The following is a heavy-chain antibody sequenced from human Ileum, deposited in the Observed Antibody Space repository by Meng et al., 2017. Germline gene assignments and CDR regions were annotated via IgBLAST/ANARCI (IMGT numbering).Heavy chain of an antibody. J-gene: IGHJ1*01. CDR1: GYTFSRYS. CDR3: ARERGSGGGDLDD. Sequence: QVQLVQAGAEVKKPGASVKVPCKTSGYTFSRYSISWVRQAPGQGLEWMGWISAYIGSKNYAQKFQGRVTMTTDTSTSTAYMELRSLRSDDTAVYYCARERGSGGGDLDDWGQGTLVTVSS. CDR2: ISAYIGSK. D-gene: IGHD3-16*01. V-gene: IGHV1-18*01.